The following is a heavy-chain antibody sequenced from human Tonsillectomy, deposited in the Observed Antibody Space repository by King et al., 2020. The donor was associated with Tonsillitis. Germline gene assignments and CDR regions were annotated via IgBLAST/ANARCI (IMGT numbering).Heavy chain of an antibody. CDR2: IYYSGST. Sequence: VQLQESGPGLVKPSQTLSLTCTVSGGSISSGDYYWSWIRQPPGKGLEWIGYIYYSGSTYYNPSLKSRVTISVDTSKNQFSLKLSSVTAADTAVYYCARDGCSSTSCVDGGGLHWGQGTLVTVSS. D-gene: IGHD2-2*01. CDR3: ARDGCSSTSCVDGGGLH. J-gene: IGHJ4*02. V-gene: IGHV4-30-4*01. CDR1: GGSISSGDYY.